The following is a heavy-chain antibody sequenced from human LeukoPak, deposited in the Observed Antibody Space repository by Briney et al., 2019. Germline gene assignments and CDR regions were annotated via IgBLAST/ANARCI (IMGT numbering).Heavy chain of an antibody. D-gene: IGHD5-24*01. CDR1: GGTFSSYA. Sequence: ASVKVSCKASGGTFSSYAISWVRQAPGQGLEWMGGIIPIFGTANYAQKFQGRVTITADESTSTAYMELSSLRSEDTAVYYCARGQRWLQLQGDFNYWGQGTLVTVSS. V-gene: IGHV1-69*13. CDR2: IIPIFGTA. J-gene: IGHJ4*02. CDR3: ARGQRWLQLQGDFNY.